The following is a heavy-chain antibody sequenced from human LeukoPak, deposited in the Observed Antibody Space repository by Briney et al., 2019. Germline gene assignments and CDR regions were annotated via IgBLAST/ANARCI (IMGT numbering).Heavy chain of an antibody. CDR3: ARSQDIVLMVYAIPLFNYYGMDV. V-gene: IGHV1-18*01. D-gene: IGHD2-8*01. Sequence: ASVKVPCKASGYTFTSYVISWVRQAPGQGLEWMGWISAYNGNTNYAQKLQGRVTMPTDTSTSTAYMELRSLRSDDTAVYYCARSQDIVLMVYAIPLFNYYGMDVWGQGTTVTVSS. CDR1: GYTFTSYV. CDR2: ISAYNGNT. J-gene: IGHJ6*02.